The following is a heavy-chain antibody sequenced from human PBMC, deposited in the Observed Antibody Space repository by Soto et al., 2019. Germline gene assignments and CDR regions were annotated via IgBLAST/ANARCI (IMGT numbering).Heavy chain of an antibody. Sequence: SEDLCPPKTGSGGFTSTYFWSVCRPPPGKGLEWIGYIYYSGSTNYNPSPKSRVTISVHTSTNKFSLTLSSVTAAATAVYYCETGGTMAGYSSCYYYYYGIAVWGPGTPVTGSS. J-gene: IGHJ6*02. CDR2: IYYSGST. D-gene: IGHD6-19*01. CDR3: ETGGTMAGYSSCYYYYYGIAV. V-gene: IGHV4-59*01. CDR1: GGFTSTYF.